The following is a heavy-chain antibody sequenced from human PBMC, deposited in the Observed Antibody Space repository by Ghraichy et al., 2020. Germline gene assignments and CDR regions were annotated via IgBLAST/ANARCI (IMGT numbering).Heavy chain of an antibody. V-gene: IGHV4-39*01. Sequence: SETLSLTCTVSGGFISSSGYYWGWIRQPPGKGLEWIGSVYHSGSTYYNPSLKSRVTISVDTSKNQFSLKLSSVTAADTAVYYCARLDLDGWADYWGQGTRVTVS. D-gene: IGHD5-24*01. CDR3: ARLDLDGWADY. J-gene: IGHJ4*02. CDR1: GGFISSSGYY. CDR2: VYHSGST.